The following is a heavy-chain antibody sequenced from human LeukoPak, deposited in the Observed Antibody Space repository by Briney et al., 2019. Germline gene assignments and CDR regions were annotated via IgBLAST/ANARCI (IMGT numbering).Heavy chain of an antibody. Sequence: GGSLRLSCAASGFTFSSYAMTWVRQAPGKGLEWVSGISGSGSDTYYADSVKGRFTISRDNSKNTLYLQMNSLRAEDTAAYYCAKGTYDSRGHFDYWGQGTLVSVSS. CDR3: AKGTYDSRGHFDY. CDR1: GFTFSSYA. V-gene: IGHV3-23*01. J-gene: IGHJ4*02. CDR2: ISGSGSDT. D-gene: IGHD3-22*01.